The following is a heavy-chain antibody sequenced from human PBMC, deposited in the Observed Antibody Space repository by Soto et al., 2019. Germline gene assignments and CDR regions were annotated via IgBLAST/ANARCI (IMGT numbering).Heavy chain of an antibody. CDR1: CGSISSYY. Sequence: SETLYLTCTVSCGSISSYYWSWIRQPPGKGLEWIGYIYYSGSTNYTPSLKSRVTISVDTSKNQFSLKLSSVTAADTAVYYCARKGEGSSSMFYDAFDIWGQGTMVTVSS. CDR2: IYYSGST. J-gene: IGHJ3*02. D-gene: IGHD6-6*01. CDR3: ARKGEGSSSMFYDAFDI. V-gene: IGHV4-59*01.